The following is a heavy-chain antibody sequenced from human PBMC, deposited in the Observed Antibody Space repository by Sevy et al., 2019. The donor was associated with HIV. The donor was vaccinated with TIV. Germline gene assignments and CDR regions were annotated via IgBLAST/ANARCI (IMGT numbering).Heavy chain of an antibody. CDR1: GFSFSSDA. Sequence: GESLKISCVGSGFSFSSDAMSWVRQAPGKGLQWVATVSASRGSTYYADSVRGRFSITRDNSKNTLYVKMNSLRAEDTAVYYCARVGGGGYYDPWSGYLEFDPWGQGTLVTVSS. V-gene: IGHV3-23*01. D-gene: IGHD3-3*01. CDR2: VSASRGST. J-gene: IGHJ5*02. CDR3: ARVGGGGYYDPWSGYLEFDP.